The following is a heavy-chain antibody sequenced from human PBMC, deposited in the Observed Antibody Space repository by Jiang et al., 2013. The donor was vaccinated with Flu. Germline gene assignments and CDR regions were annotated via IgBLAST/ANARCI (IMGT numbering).Heavy chain of an antibody. Sequence: EWVSSISSSSSYIYYADSVKGRFTISRDNAKNSLYLQMNSLRAEDTAVYYCARDFLHYYDSSGYYPDAFDIWGPRDNGHRLF. CDR2: ISSSSSYI. V-gene: IGHV3-21*01. D-gene: IGHD3-22*01. J-gene: IGHJ3*02. CDR3: ARDFLHYYDSSGYYPDAFDI.